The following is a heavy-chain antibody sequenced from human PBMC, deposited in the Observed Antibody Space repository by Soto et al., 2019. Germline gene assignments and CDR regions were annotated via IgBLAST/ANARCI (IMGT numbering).Heavy chain of an antibody. CDR3: ARAWRTIFGIFDY. D-gene: IGHD3-3*01. J-gene: IGHJ4*02. V-gene: IGHV3-64*01. CDR2: ISSNGGST. CDR1: GFTFSSYA. Sequence: EVQLVESGGGLVQPGGSLRLSCAASGFTFSSYAMHWVRQAPGKGLEYVSAISSNGGSTYYANSVKGRFTISRDNSKNTLYLQMGSLRAEDMAVYYCARAWRTIFGIFDYWGQGTLVTVSS.